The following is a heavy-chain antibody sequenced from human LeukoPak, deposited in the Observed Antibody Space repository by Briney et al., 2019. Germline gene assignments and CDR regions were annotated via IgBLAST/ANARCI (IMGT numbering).Heavy chain of an antibody. D-gene: IGHD5-18*01. Sequence: ASVKVSCKASGYTFTDYYLHWVRQAPGQGLEWMGWINPNSGDTDYAQKFQGRVTMTRDTSISTAYMELSRLRYDDTAVYYCVRDMDTGPDLFDYWGQGTLVTVSS. CDR3: VRDMDTGPDLFDY. CDR1: GYTFTDYY. CDR2: INPNSGDT. V-gene: IGHV1-2*02. J-gene: IGHJ4*02.